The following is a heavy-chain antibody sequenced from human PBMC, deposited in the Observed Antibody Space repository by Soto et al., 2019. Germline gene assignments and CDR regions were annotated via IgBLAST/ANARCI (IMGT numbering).Heavy chain of an antibody. V-gene: IGHV1-69*06. CDR1: GGTFSSYA. J-gene: IGHJ4*02. CDR2: IIPIFGTA. D-gene: IGHD2-2*01. CDR3: AISRYSSSTSCFYYFDY. Sequence: SVKVSCKASGGTFSSYAISWVRQAPGQGLEWMGGIIPIFGTANYEQKFQGRVTITADKSTTTPYMELTSLRSEHTAVYYCAISRYSSSTSCFYYFDYWGQGTLVTVSS.